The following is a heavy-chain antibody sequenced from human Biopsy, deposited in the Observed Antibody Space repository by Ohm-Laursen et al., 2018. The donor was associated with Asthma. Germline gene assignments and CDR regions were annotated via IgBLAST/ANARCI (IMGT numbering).Heavy chain of an antibody. Sequence: GASVKVSCKISGYSLTDLSMHWARQAPGQGLEWMGGHDHEEGGTVNAWRFQGRVTMTEDTSTDTAYMELSSLSSDDTAVYYCASDFPKDYVRYNFQFWGQGTLVTVSS. J-gene: IGHJ4*02. CDR1: GYSLTDLS. CDR2: HDHEEGGT. CDR3: ASDFPKDYVRYNFQF. D-gene: IGHD4-17*01. V-gene: IGHV1-24*01.